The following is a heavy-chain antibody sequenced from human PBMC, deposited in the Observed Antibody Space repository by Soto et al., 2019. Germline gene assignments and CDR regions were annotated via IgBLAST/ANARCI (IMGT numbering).Heavy chain of an antibody. V-gene: IGHV3-30*18. J-gene: IGHJ3*02. D-gene: IGHD5-12*01. CDR1: GFTFSSHG. CDR3: AKTQYSGYDLGDAFDI. Sequence: LRLTCAAPGFTFSSHGIHWVRQAPGRGLEWVACISYDGSKKYNADTVKGRFTISRDSSKNTLYLQMNSLRAEDTAVYYCAKTQYSGYDLGDAFDIWGQGTMVTVSS. CDR2: ISYDGSKK.